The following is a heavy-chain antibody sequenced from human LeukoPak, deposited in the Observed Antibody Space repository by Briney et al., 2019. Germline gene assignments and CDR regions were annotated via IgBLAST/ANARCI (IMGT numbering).Heavy chain of an antibody. D-gene: IGHD6-13*01. CDR3: ARERTEAAGNPSDY. V-gene: IGHV1-2*02. CDR2: INPNSGGT. Sequence: ASVKVSCKASGYTFTGYYMHWVRQAPGQGLEWMGWINPNSGGTNYAQKFQGRVTMTRDTSISTAYMDLSRLRSDDTALYYCARERTEAAGNPSDYWGQGALVTVSS. CDR1: GYTFTGYY. J-gene: IGHJ4*02.